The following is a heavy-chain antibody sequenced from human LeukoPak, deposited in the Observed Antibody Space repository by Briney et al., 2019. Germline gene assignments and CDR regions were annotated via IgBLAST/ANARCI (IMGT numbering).Heavy chain of an antibody. CDR3: ANYGSGSYYNYYYGMDA. CDR2: INHSGST. D-gene: IGHD3-10*01. CDR1: GGSFSGYY. V-gene: IGHV4-34*01. Sequence: SETLSLTCAVYGGSFSGYYWSWIRQPPGKGLEWIGEINHSGSTNYNPSLKSRVTISVDTSKNQFSLKLSSVTAADTAVYYCANYGSGSYYNYYYGMDAWGQGTTVTVSS. J-gene: IGHJ6*02.